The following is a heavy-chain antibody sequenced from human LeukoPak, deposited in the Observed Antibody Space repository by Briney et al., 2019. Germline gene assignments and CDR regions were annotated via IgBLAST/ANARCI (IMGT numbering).Heavy chain of an antibody. CDR3: ARDRGSSRWFDP. V-gene: IGHV3-7*01. D-gene: IGHD6-6*01. CDR2: IKQDGSEK. CDR1: GFTFSSYW. J-gene: IGHJ5*02. Sequence: GGSLRLSCAASGFTFSSYWMSWVRQAPGKGLEWVANIKQDGSEKYYVDSVKGRFTISRDSAKNSLYLQVNSLRAEDTAVYYCARDRGSSRWFDPWGQGTLVTAPS.